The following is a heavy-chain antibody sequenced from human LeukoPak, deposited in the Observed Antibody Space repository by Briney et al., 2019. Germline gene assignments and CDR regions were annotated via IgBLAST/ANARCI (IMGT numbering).Heavy chain of an antibody. J-gene: IGHJ6*03. CDR2: IYHSGRT. Sequence: SETLSLTCTVSGYSITNNYYWDWIRQPPGKGLEWIASIYHSGRTYYNPALKSRVTISVDTSKNQFSLKLSSVTAADTAVYYCARALISYGSGSYYIGGYYYYYMDVWGKGTTVTISS. CDR1: GYSITNNYY. CDR3: ARALISYGSGSYYIGGYYYYYMDV. D-gene: IGHD3-10*01. V-gene: IGHV4-38-2*02.